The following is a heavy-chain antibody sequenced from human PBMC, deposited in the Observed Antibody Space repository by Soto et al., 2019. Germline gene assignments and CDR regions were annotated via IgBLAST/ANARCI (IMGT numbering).Heavy chain of an antibody. CDR1: EFTFSSYA. D-gene: IGHD4-17*01. CDR3: AKNYGDYVGALDY. Sequence: GGSLRLSCAASEFTFSSYAMSWVRQAPGKGLEWVSAISGSGGSTYYADSVKGRFTISRDNSKNTLYLQMNSLRAEDTAVYYCAKNYGDYVGALDYWGQGTLVTVSS. CDR2: ISGSGGST. V-gene: IGHV3-23*01. J-gene: IGHJ4*02.